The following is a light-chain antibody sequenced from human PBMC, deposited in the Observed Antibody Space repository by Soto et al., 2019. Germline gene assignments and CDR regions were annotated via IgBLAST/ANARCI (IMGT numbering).Light chain of an antibody. J-gene: IGLJ3*02. V-gene: IGLV1-44*01. CDR2: NNN. CDR3: ATWDDSLTGPV. CDR1: HSNIGRDT. Sequence: QSVLTQPPSASGTPGQRVTISCSGSHSNIGRDTVNWYQQLPGTAPKLLIYNNNERPSGVPDRFSGSKSGTSASLAINGLQSDDEADYSCATWDDSLTGPVFGGGTKLTVL.